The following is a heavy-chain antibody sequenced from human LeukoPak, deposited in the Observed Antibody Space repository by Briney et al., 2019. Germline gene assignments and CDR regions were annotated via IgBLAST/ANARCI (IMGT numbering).Heavy chain of an antibody. V-gene: IGHV3-21*01. CDR2: ISSSSTYI. CDR1: GFTFSGHS. Sequence: PGGSLRLSCAASGFTFSGHSMNWVRQAPGQGLEWVSSISSSSTYIYYADSVRGRFSISRDNAKNSLYLQMNSLRAEDTAVYYCARALDVGELPYYFDYWGQGTLVTVSS. J-gene: IGHJ4*02. D-gene: IGHD3-10*01. CDR3: ARALDVGELPYYFDY.